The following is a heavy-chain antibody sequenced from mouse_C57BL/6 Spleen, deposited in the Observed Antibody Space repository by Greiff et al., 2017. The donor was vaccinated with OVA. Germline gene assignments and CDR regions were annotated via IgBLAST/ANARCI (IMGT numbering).Heavy chain of an antibody. CDR2: INPNNGGT. CDR3: ANRYLYGSSPRYWYFDV. Sequence: VQLQQSGPELVKPGASVKISCKASGYTFTDYYMNWVKQSHGKSLEWIGDINPNNGGTSYNQKFKGKATLTVDKSSSTAYMELRSLTSEDSAVYYCANRYLYGSSPRYWYFDVWGTGTTVTVSS. J-gene: IGHJ1*03. V-gene: IGHV1-26*01. D-gene: IGHD1-1*01. CDR1: GYTFTDYY.